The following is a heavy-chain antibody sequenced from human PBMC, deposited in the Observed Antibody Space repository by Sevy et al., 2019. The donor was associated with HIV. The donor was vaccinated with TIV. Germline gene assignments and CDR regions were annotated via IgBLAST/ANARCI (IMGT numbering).Heavy chain of an antibody. CDR1: GFAFYDYS. CDR3: AREGCTRPHDY. CDR2: LSFGCGKI. Sequence: GGSLRLSCAASGFAFYDYSMSWIRQAPGKGLEWVATLSFGCGKINYADSVKCRFTISRDNSKNSFYLQMDNLRVADTALYYCAREGCTRPHDYWGQGTRVTVSS. V-gene: IGHV3-23*01. J-gene: IGHJ4*02. D-gene: IGHD2-8*01.